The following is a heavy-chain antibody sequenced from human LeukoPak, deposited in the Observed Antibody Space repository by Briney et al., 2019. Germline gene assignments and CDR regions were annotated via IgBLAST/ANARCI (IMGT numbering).Heavy chain of an antibody. Sequence: GGSLRLSCVVSGFNLNDYYMAWIRQTPGKGLQRVSYMRRGSDYKAYEDSVKGRFTISRDNGKNSLYPQMNSLTAEDTAVYYCARELGVSRAFDIWGQGTMVTVSS. CDR3: ARELGVSRAFDI. V-gene: IGHV3-11*05. CDR1: GFNLNDYY. CDR2: MRRGSDYK. D-gene: IGHD6-6*01. J-gene: IGHJ3*02.